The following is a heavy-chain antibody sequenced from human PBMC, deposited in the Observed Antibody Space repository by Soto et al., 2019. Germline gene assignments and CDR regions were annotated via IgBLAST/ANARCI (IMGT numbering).Heavy chain of an antibody. D-gene: IGHD1-1*01. CDR1: GGSVSGGSYF. Sequence: QVQLQESGPGLVRPSETLSLTCTVSGGSVSGGSYFWSWVRQPPGKGLEWIGYFYYSGSTKYNPSLKSRVTILEATAQNQFSLKLTSVTAAATAVYYCAREGRMGTFDYWGQGALVTVSS. J-gene: IGHJ4*02. CDR3: AREGRMGTFDY. CDR2: FYYSGST. V-gene: IGHV4-61*01.